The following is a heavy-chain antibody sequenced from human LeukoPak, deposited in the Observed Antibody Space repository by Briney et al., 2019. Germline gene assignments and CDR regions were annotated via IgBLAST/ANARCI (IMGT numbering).Heavy chain of an antibody. J-gene: IGHJ6*02. V-gene: IGHV4-34*01. CDR1: GGSFSDYY. CDR2: INHSGRT. CDR3: AREAVPPTWLYYYYGMDV. Sequence: SETLSLTCAVYGGSFSDYYWTWIRQPPGKGLEWIGEINHSGRTNYNTSLKSRVTISVDTSKNQFSLRLSSVTAADTAVYYCAREAVPPTWLYYYYGMDVWGQGTTVTVSS. D-gene: IGHD5-12*01.